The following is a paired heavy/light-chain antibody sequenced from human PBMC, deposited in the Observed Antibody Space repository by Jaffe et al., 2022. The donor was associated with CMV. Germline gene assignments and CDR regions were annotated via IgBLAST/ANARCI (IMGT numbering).Heavy chain of an antibody. CDR2: IYTSGST. J-gene: IGHJ4*02. V-gene: IGHV4-4*07. CDR3: AREEGRYPILKESSSAIDY. CDR1: GGSISSYY. Sequence: QVQLQESGPGLVKPSETLSLTCTVSGGSISSYYWSWIRQPAGKGLEWIGRIYTSGSTNYNPSLKSRVTMSVDTSKNQFSLKLSSVTAADTAVYYCAREEGRYPILKESSSAIDYWGQGTLVTVSS. D-gene: IGHD6-6*01.
Light chain of an antibody. Sequence: DIVMTQSPDSLAVSLGERATINCKSSQSVLYSSNNKNYLAWYQQKPGQPPKLLIYWASTRESGVPDRFSGSGSGTDFTLTISSLQAEDVAVYYCQQYYSTLLTFGGGTKVEIK. V-gene: IGKV4-1*01. J-gene: IGKJ4*01. CDR1: QSVLYSSNNKNY. CDR2: WAS. CDR3: QQYYSTLLT.